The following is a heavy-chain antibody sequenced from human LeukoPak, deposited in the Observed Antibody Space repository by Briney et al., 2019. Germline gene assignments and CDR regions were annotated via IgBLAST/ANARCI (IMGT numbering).Heavy chain of an antibody. V-gene: IGHV3-30*18. CDR1: GFTFSTYA. CDR3: VKNDYFDSSGYYTY. Sequence: GGSLRLSCAASGFTFSTYAMHWVRPAPGKGLEWVAVVSKDGSNEYYADSVRGRFTISRDNSKNSLYLQMIGLRAEDTAVYYCVKNDYFDSSGYYTYWGQGTLVTVSS. CDR2: VSKDGSNE. D-gene: IGHD3-22*01. J-gene: IGHJ4*02.